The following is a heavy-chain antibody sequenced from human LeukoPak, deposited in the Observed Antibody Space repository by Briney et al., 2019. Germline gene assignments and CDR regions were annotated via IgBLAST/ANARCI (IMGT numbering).Heavy chain of an antibody. V-gene: IGHV3-21*01. Sequence: GGSLRLSCTASGFTFSSYSMNWVRQAPGKGLEWVSSISSSSSYIYYADSVKGRFTISRDNAKNSLYLQMNSLRAEDTAVYYCARDGPNYYDFWSGYPEGGYFDYWGQGTLVTVSS. D-gene: IGHD3-3*01. CDR1: GFTFSSYS. CDR3: ARDGPNYYDFWSGYPEGGYFDY. J-gene: IGHJ4*02. CDR2: ISSSSSYI.